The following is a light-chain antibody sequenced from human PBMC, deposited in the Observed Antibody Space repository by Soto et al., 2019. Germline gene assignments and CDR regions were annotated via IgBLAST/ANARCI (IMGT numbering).Light chain of an antibody. CDR3: AAWEGSRSGGV. J-gene: IGLJ3*02. CDR2: DNN. Sequence: QSVLTQPPSASGTPGQRVTISCSGSSSNIGGNAVNWYQQLPGTAPRLLMYDNNQRPSGVPDRFSGSKSGTSASLAISGLQSEDEADYYGAAWEGSRSGGVVGGGTKLTVL. CDR1: SSNIGGNA. V-gene: IGLV1-44*01.